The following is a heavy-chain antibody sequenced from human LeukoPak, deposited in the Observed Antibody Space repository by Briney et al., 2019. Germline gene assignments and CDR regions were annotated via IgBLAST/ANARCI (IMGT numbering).Heavy chain of an antibody. CDR2: INPNSGGT. CDR1: GYTFTGYY. D-gene: IGHD2-2*01. Sequence: ASVNVSCKASGYTFTGYYMHWVRQAPGQGLEWMGWINPNSGGTNYAQKFQGRVTMTRDTSISTAYMELSRLRSDDTAVHYCARDLVCSSTSCYPPGIYYYYYMDVWGKGTTVTVSS. J-gene: IGHJ6*03. CDR3: ARDLVCSSTSCYPPGIYYYYYMDV. V-gene: IGHV1-2*02.